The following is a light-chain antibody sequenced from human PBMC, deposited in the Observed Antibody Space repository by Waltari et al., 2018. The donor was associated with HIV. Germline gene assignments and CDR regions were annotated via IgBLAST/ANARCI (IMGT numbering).Light chain of an antibody. V-gene: IGLV1-44*01. Sequence: QSVLTQPPSASGTPGQRVTISCSGGSSNVGSNTVSWYQHLPGTAPKLLIYNDSRRPSGVPDRFSGSKSGTSASLTISGLQSEDEAEYYCAAWDDSLNGVLFGGGTKLTVL. CDR2: NDS. CDR3: AAWDDSLNGVL. CDR1: SSNVGSNT. J-gene: IGLJ2*01.